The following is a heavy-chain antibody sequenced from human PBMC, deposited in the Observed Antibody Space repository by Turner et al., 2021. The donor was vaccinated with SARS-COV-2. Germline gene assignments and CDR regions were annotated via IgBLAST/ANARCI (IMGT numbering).Heavy chain of an antibody. J-gene: IGHJ4*02. CDR2: INPNSGGT. D-gene: IGHD6-19*01. CDR3: ASSANSSGWHY. Sequence: QLQLVQSGAEVKKPGASVKVPCNASGYTFTGYYLHWVRQAPGQGLEWMGWINPNSGGTNYAQKFQGRVAMTRDTSISTVYMELSRLRSDDTAVYYCASSANSSGWHYWGQGTLVTVSS. V-gene: IGHV1-2*02. CDR1: GYTFTGYY.